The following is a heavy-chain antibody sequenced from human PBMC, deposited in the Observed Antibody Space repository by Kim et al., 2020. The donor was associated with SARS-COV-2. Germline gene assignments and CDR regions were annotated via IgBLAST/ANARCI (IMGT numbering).Heavy chain of an antibody. CDR3: AREIAVAGSLDY. V-gene: IGHV3-33*01. J-gene: IGHJ4*02. D-gene: IGHD6-19*01. Sequence: YYADSVKCRFTITRDNSKNTLYLQMNSLRAEDTAVYYCAREIAVAGSLDYWGQGTLVTVSS.